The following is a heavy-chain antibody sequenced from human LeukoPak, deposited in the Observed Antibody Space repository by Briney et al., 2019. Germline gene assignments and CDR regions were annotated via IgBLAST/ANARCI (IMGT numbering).Heavy chain of an antibody. CDR3: ARDPDYGDNYNWFDP. J-gene: IGHJ5*02. V-gene: IGHV4-4*07. CDR1: GGSISSYY. D-gene: IGHD4-17*01. CDR2: IYTSGST. Sequence: SETLSLTCTVSGGSISSYYWSWIRQPAGKGLGWIGRIYTSGSTNYNPSLKSRVTMSVDTSKNQFSLKLSSVTAADTAVYYCARDPDYGDNYNWFDPWGQGTLVTVSS.